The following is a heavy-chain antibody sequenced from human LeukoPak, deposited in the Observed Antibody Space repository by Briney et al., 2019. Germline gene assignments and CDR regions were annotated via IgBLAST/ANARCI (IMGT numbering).Heavy chain of an antibody. J-gene: IGHJ3*02. D-gene: IGHD3-3*01. CDR2: ISSSSSYI. CDR3: ARFYYEFCFGCPPHAFEI. V-gene: IGHV3-21*01. CDR1: GFTFSRYW. Sequence: PGGSLRLSCAASGFTFSRYWMHWVRQAPGKGLEGVSSISSSSSYIYYADSVKGRFTISRDNAKNALYLQMNNLRAEDTAVYDCARFYYEFCFGCPPHAFEIWGQGTMVTVSS.